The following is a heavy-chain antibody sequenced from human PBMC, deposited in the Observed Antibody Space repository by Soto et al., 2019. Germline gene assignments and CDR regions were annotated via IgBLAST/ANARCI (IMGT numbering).Heavy chain of an antibody. J-gene: IGHJ1*01. Sequence: QVLLVQSGAEVKKPGASVKVSCKASGYTFTSFTIYWVRQAPGQRLEWMGWINTGNGNTKYSQKFQGRVTITSDTSASTAYMELTSLRSEDTAVYYCTRGITAAGTAGGYRGQGTLVTVSS. CDR1: GYTFTSFT. CDR3: TRGITAAGTAGGY. V-gene: IGHV1-3*04. CDR2: INTGNGNT. D-gene: IGHD6-13*01.